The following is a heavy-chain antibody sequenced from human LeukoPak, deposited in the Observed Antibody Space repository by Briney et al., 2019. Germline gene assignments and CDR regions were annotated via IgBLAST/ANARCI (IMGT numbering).Heavy chain of an antibody. Sequence: ASVKVSCKASGYTFTSYDINWVRQATGQGLEWMGWMNPNSGNTGYAQKFQGRVTMTRNTSISTAYMELSSLRSEDTAVYYCARGTKTVATIIYYYYYMDVWGKGTTVTVSS. CDR1: GYTFTSYD. CDR3: ARGTKTVATIIYYYYYMDV. CDR2: MNPNSGNT. J-gene: IGHJ6*03. D-gene: IGHD5-12*01. V-gene: IGHV1-8*01.